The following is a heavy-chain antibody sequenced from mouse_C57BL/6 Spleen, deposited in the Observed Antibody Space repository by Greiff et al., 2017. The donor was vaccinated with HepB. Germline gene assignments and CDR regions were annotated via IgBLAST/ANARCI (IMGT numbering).Heavy chain of an antibody. Sequence: EVQRVESGGGLVKPGGSLKLSCAASGFTFSSYAMSWVRQTPEKRLEWVATISDGGSYTYYPDNVKGRFTISRDNAKNNLYLQMSHLKSEDTAMYYCARDSSGYEFAYWGQGTLVTVSA. CDR3: ARDSSGYEFAY. CDR1: GFTFSSYA. D-gene: IGHD3-2*02. CDR2: ISDGGSYT. V-gene: IGHV5-4*01. J-gene: IGHJ3*01.